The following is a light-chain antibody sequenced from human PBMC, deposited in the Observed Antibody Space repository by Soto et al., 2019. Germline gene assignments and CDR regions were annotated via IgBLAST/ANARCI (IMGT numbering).Light chain of an antibody. J-gene: IGKJ5*01. CDR3: QQYHSDPIT. V-gene: IGKV4-1*01. Sequence: VMTQSIDSLAVSLGERATINCKSSQSVLSTSNNKNYLAWFQQKPGQPPKLVIYWASVPASGVPDRFSGSGSGTDFTLTIRSLQAEDVAVYSCQQYHSDPITFGQGTRLEI. CDR2: WAS. CDR1: QSVLSTSNNKNY.